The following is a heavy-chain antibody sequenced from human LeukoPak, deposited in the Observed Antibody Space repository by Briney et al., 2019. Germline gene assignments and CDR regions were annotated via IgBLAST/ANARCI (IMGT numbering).Heavy chain of an antibody. Sequence: ASVKVSCKASGYTFTDHYMHWVRQAPGQGLEWMGWINPNNGGKNFAQKFQGRVTMTRDTSISTAYMELSSLTSDDTAVYYCARGIVGAHQLIAYWGQGTLVTVSS. D-gene: IGHD1-26*01. CDR2: INPNNGGK. J-gene: IGHJ4*02. CDR1: GYTFTDHY. V-gene: IGHV1-2*02. CDR3: ARGIVGAHQLIAY.